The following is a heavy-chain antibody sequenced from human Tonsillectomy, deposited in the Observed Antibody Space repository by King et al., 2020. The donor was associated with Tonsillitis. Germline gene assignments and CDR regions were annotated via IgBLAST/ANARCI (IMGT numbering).Heavy chain of an antibody. CDR3: ARTHDYGDSLDWYFDL. V-gene: IGHV2-70*04. D-gene: IGHD4-17*01. J-gene: IGHJ2*01. CDR2: IDWDDDK. CDR1: GFSLSTSGMC. Sequence: TLKESGPALVKPTQTLTLTCTVSGFSLSTSGMCVSWIRQPPGKALEWLARIDWDDDKSYNTSLKTRLTISKDTSKNQVVLTVTNMDPVDTATYYCARTHDYGDSLDWYFDLWGRGTLVTVSS.